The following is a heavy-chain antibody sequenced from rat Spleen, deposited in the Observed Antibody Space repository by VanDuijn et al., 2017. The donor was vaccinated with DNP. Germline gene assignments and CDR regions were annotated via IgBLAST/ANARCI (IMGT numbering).Heavy chain of an antibody. CDR1: GFSFSDYN. D-gene: IGHD3-8*01. J-gene: IGHJ2*01. Sequence: EVQLVESGGGLVQPGRSKKLSCAASGFSFSDYNVAWVRQAPAKGLEWVASISNTGDNTYYSDSVKGRFSLSRDNAKSTLYLQVNSLRSEDTATYYCTSNPHIRTAAPFDYWGQGVMVTVSS. CDR3: TSNPHIRTAAPFDY. CDR2: ISNTGDNT. V-gene: IGHV5-25*01.